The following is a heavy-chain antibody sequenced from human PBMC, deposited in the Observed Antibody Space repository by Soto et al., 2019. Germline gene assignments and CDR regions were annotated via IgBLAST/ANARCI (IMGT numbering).Heavy chain of an antibody. CDR3: AKDHLSDDTFEFDY. CDR2: ISYDGSNK. J-gene: IGHJ4*02. V-gene: IGHV3-30*18. CDR1: VFTFISYG. D-gene: IGHD3-16*01. Sequence: GWSLRLSCASSVFTFISYGMHWVRQAPGKGLEWVAVISYDGSNKYYADSVKGRFTISRDNSKNTLYLQMNSLRAEDTAVYYCAKDHLSDDTFEFDYWGQGTLVTVSS.